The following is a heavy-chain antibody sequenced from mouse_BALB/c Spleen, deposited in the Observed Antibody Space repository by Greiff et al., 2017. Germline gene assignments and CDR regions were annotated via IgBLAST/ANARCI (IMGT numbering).Heavy chain of an antibody. V-gene: IGHV7-3*02. CDR1: GFTFTDYY. CDR2: IRNKANGYTT. Sequence: EVKLVESGGGLVQPGGSLRLSCATSGFTFTDYYMSWVRQPPGKALEWLGFIRNKANGYTTEYSASVKGRFTISRDNSQSILYLQMNTLRAEDSATYYCARGGYYGSSYVGYWGQGTTLTVSS. J-gene: IGHJ2*01. CDR3: ARGGYYGSSYVGY. D-gene: IGHD1-1*01.